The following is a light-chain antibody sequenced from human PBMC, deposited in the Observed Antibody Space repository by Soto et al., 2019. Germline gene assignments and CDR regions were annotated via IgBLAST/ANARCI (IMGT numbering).Light chain of an antibody. V-gene: IGKV1-39*01. CDR1: QSISRH. CDR3: QQGYSTPVT. Sequence: DIHKNQSTSSLSPSVGDRVTLTCRASQSISRHLNWYQQKPGRAPRLLIYGSSNLQGGVPSRFSGSGSGTDFTLTISSLLPEDFATYYCQQGYSTPVTFAQRTRLEIK. CDR2: GSS. J-gene: IGKJ5*01.